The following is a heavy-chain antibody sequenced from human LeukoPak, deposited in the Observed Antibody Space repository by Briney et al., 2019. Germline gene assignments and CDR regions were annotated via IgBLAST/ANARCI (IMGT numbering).Heavy chain of an antibody. J-gene: IGHJ4*02. CDR3: VRDGGVSGYDLLDY. D-gene: IGHD5-12*01. Sequence: GGSLRLSCAASGFTFSSYSMNWVRQAPGKGLEWVAHINQDGSEEHYMDSAKARFTISRDNAKNSLSLQMNSLRAEDTAVYYCVRDGGVSGYDLLDYWGQGTLVTVSS. V-gene: IGHV3-7*01. CDR1: GFTFSSYS. CDR2: INQDGSEE.